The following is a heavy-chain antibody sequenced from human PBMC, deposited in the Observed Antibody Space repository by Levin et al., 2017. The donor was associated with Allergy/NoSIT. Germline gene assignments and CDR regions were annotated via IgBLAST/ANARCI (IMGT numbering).Heavy chain of an antibody. J-gene: IGHJ3*02. Sequence: GESLKISCAASGFTVSSHYMSWVRQAPGKGLEWVSVIYSGGSTYYADSVKGRFTIPRDNSKNTLYLQMNSLRAEDTAVYYCAGRDYLAFDIWGQGTMVTVSS. D-gene: IGHD4-17*01. CDR1: GFTVSSHY. CDR3: AGRDYLAFDI. CDR2: IYSGGST. V-gene: IGHV3-53*01.